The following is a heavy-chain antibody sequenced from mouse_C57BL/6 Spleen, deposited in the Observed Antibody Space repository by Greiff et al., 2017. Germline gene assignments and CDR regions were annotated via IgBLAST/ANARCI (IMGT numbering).Heavy chain of an antibody. V-gene: IGHV1-52*01. CDR2: IDPSDSET. J-gene: IGHJ4*01. CDR3: AISTGSGDDYAMDY. D-gene: IGHD4-1*02. Sequence: QVQLQQPGAELVRPGSSVKLSCKASGYTFTSYWMHWVKQRPIQGLEWIGNIDPSDSETHYNQKFKDKATLTVATSSSTAYMQRSSLTSEYSAVYYCAISTGSGDDYAMDYWGQGTSVTVSS. CDR1: GYTFTSYW.